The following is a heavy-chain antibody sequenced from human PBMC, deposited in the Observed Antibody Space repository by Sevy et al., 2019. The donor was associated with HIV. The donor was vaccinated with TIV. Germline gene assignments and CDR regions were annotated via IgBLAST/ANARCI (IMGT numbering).Heavy chain of an antibody. D-gene: IGHD2-15*01. CDR2: ISALNGDT. CDR1: GYTFTSYG. V-gene: IGHV1-18*01. J-gene: IGHJ4*02. CDR3: ARAYCSGGRCYSLAY. Sequence: ASVKVSCKASGYTFTSYGITWVRQAPGQGLEWMGWISALNGDTNYAQTLQGRVTMTTVTSTSTAYMELRSLRSDDTAVYYCARAYCSGGRCYSLAYWGQGTLVTVSS.